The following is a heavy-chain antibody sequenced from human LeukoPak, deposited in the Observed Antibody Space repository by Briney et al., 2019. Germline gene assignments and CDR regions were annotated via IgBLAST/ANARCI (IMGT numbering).Heavy chain of an antibody. D-gene: IGHD6-19*01. J-gene: IGHJ4*02. CDR1: GYTFSSYD. CDR2: VNPNSGNT. CDR3: ARAYSSGWYGNYFDS. V-gene: IGHV1-8*01. Sequence: GASVKVSCKASGYTFSSYDVNWVRQATGQGLEWMGWVNPNSGNTGYAQNFQDRVTMTRNTSISTAYMELSSLRSEDTAVYYCARAYSSGWYGNYFDSWGPGTLVTVSS.